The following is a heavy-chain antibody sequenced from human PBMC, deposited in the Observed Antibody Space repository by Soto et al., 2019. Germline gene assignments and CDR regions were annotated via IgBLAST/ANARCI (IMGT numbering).Heavy chain of an antibody. D-gene: IGHD3-3*01. CDR3: AREGYDFWSGYFSLPDY. CDR1: GGSISSGDYY. Sequence: QVQLQESGPGLVKPSQTLSLTCTVSGGSISSGDYYWSWIRQPPGKGLEWIGYIYYSGSTYYNPSLKGRVTISVDTSKNQCSLKLSSVTAADTAVYYCAREGYDFWSGYFSLPDYWGQGTLVTVSS. V-gene: IGHV4-30-4*01. J-gene: IGHJ4*02. CDR2: IYYSGST.